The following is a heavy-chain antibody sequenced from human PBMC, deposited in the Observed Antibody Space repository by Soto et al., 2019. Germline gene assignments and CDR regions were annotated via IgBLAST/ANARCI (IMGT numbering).Heavy chain of an antibody. CDR3: ARGQRFSDWFDP. CDR2: IYSSGST. J-gene: IGHJ5*02. CDR1: GGDISTYY. D-gene: IGHD3-3*01. Sequence: SETLSLTCTVSGGDISTYYWTWIRQPAGKGLEWIGRIYSSGSTKYNPSLKSRVTMSLDTSKNQFSLRLSSVTAADTAVYYCARGQRFSDWFDPWGQGTLVTV. V-gene: IGHV4-4*07.